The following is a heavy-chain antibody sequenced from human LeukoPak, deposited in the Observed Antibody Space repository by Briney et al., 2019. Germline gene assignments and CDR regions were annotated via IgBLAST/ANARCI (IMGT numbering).Heavy chain of an antibody. CDR3: ARGVDIPDY. V-gene: IGHV4-39*07. CDR2: IYYSGST. D-gene: IGHD3-3*01. CDR1: GGSISSSSYY. Sequence: PSETLSLTCTVSGGSISSSSYYWGWIRQPPGKGLEWIGSIYYSGSTYYNPSLKSRVTISVDTSKNQFSLKLSSVTAADTAVYYCARGVDIPDYWGQGTLVTVSS. J-gene: IGHJ4*02.